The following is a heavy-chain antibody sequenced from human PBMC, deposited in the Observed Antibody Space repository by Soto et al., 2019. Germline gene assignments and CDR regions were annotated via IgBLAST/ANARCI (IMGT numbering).Heavy chain of an antibody. D-gene: IGHD3-10*01. V-gene: IGHV3-23*01. Sequence: EVQLLESGGGLVQPGGSLRLSCAASGFTFSSDAMSWVRQSPGKGLEWVSAISGDGESTYYADSVKGRFTISRDNSKNTLYLQMNSLRAEDTAVYYCAKLRWGSDNWCDPWGQGTLVTVSS. CDR1: GFTFSSDA. CDR3: AKLRWGSDNWCDP. CDR2: ISGDGEST. J-gene: IGHJ5*02.